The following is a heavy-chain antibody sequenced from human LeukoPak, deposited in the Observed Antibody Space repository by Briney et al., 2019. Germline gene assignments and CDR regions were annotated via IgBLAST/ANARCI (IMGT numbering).Heavy chain of an antibody. V-gene: IGHV4-39*07. CDR3: ARVGVYLYYGLDV. CDR1: GDSISSSFYY. D-gene: IGHD5/OR15-5a*01. J-gene: IGHJ6*02. Sequence: SETLSLTCTVSGDSISSSFYYWGWIRQPPGKGLGWLGSIYYSGSTYYNPSLKSRVTMSVDTSKNQFSLKLSSVTAADTAVYYCARVGVYLYYGLDVWGQGTTVTVSS. CDR2: IYYSGST.